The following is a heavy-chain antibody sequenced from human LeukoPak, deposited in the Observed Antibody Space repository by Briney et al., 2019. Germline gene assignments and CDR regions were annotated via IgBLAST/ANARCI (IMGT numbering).Heavy chain of an antibody. V-gene: IGHV3-21*06. J-gene: IGHJ5*02. CDR2: MSTSSTYI. D-gene: IGHD3-16*01. Sequence: PGGSLRLSCAASGFNFRGYNMNWVRQAPGKGLEWVSSMSTSSTYIYYADSIKGRFTISRDDARSLLYLQMDSLRAEDTAVYYCVRDFAFGFCNTTTCRYPFDPWGQGTLVTVSS. CDR3: VRDFAFGFCNTTTCRYPFDP. CDR1: GFNFRGYN.